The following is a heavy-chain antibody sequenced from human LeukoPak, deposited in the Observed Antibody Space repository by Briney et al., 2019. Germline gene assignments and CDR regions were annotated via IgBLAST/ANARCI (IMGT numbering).Heavy chain of an antibody. D-gene: IGHD1-26*01. V-gene: IGHV5-51*01. CDR2: IHPGDSHT. Sequence: GESLKISCEGSGYTFTKYWIGWVRQMPGKGLEWMGIIHPGDSHTWYSPSFQGQVTISADKSISMAYLQWSSLKASDTAMYYCARQGRGSYRRDFDYWGQGTLVTVSS. CDR1: GYTFTKYW. CDR3: ARQGRGSYRRDFDY. J-gene: IGHJ4*02.